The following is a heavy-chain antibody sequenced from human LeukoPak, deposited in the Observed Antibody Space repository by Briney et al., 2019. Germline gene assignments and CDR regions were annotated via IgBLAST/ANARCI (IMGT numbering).Heavy chain of an antibody. CDR1: GFIFGDYT. CDR3: IRNFRLSGGGSPFRLGDYYFDY. Sequence: PGGSLRLSCTASGFIFGDYTMSWVRQAPGKGLEWVGFIRSKAYGGTTEYAASVKGRFTISRDDSKSIAYLQMNSLKTEDTAVFYCIRNFRLSGGGSPFRLGDYYFDYWGQGTLVPVSS. J-gene: IGHJ4*02. CDR2: IRSKAYGGTT. D-gene: IGHD6-25*01. V-gene: IGHV3-49*04.